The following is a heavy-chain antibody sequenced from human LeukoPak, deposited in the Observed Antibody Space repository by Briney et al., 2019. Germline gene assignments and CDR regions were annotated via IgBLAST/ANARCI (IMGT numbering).Heavy chain of an antibody. D-gene: IGHD2-8*01. CDR2: IYHSGST. J-gene: IGHJ3*02. V-gene: IGHV4-4*02. CDR3: AKGRSCTNGICYSWFPEI. CDR1: GGSISSSNW. Sequence: PSETLSLTCAVSGGSISSSNWWSWVRQPPGKGLEWIGEIYHSGSTNYNPSLKSRVTISLDKSKNQFSLKVSSVTAADTAVYYCAKGRSCTNGICYSWFPEIWGQGTMVTVSS.